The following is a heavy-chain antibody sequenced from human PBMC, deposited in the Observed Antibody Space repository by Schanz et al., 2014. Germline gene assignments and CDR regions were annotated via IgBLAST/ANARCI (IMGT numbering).Heavy chain of an antibody. D-gene: IGHD3-10*01. CDR2: ISGGGCTP. Sequence: EVQLVESGGGLVQPGGSLRLSCLASGFAFSSYGMNWLRQAPGKGLEWVSAISGGGCTPYYTDSVKGRFTISRANSKSTLYLQMNSRRAEDTAVDYCAKDGPGGSGSYSADGGMDVCGQGTTVTVSS. V-gene: IGHV3-23*04. CDR3: AKDGPGGSGSYSADGGMDV. J-gene: IGHJ6*02. CDR1: GFAFSSYG.